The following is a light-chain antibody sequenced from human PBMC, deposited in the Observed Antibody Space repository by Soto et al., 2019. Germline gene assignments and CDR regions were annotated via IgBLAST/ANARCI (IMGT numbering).Light chain of an antibody. Sequence: QSVLTRPPSVSGAPGQRVTISCTGSSSNIGAGYDVHWYQQLPGTAPKLLIFGNGNRPSGVPDRFSGSKSDTSASLAITGLQAEDEADYYCQTYDRSLSGLFVFGTGTKVTVL. CDR3: QTYDRSLSGLFV. CDR2: GNG. CDR1: SSNIGAGYD. J-gene: IGLJ1*01. V-gene: IGLV1-40*01.